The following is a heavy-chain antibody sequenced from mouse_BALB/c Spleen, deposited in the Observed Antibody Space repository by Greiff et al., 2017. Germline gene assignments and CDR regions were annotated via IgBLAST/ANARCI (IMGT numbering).Heavy chain of an antibody. D-gene: IGHD4-1*01. J-gene: IGHJ2*01. Sequence: VQLQQSGAELVRPGTSVKVSCKASGYAFTNYLIEWVKQRPGQGLEWIGVINPGSGGTNYNEKFKGKATLTADKSSSTAYMQLSSLTSDDSAVYFCARKDWDMYYFDYWGQGTTLTVSS. V-gene: IGHV1-54*01. CDR2: INPGSGGT. CDR1: GYAFTNYL. CDR3: ARKDWDMYYFDY.